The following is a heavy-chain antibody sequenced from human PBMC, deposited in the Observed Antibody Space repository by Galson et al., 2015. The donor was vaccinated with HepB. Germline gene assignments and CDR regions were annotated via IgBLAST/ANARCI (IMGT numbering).Heavy chain of an antibody. Sequence: QSGAEVKKPGESLKISCKGSGYSFTSYWIGWVRQMPGKGLEWMGIIYPGDSDTRYSPSFQGQVTISADKSISTAYLQWSSLKASDTAVYYCARDRGVGDYYDSSGYYRYFDLWGRGTLVTVSS. CDR2: IYPGDSDT. J-gene: IGHJ2*01. V-gene: IGHV5-51*03. CDR3: ARDRGVGDYYDSSGYYRYFDL. CDR1: GYSFTSYW. D-gene: IGHD3-22*01.